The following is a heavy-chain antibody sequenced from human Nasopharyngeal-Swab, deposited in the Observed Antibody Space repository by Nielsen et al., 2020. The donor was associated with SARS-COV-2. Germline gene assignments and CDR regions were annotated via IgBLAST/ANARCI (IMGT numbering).Heavy chain of an antibody. CDR2: IWYDGSNK. V-gene: IGHV3-33*01. CDR3: ARTFNLRGIAEAGNVGDL. J-gene: IGHJ3*01. D-gene: IGHD6-19*01. Sequence: GGSLRLSCVASGFVLSNHGMHWVRQAPGKGLEWVALIWYDGSNKNYADSVKGRFTISRDDSKNTGYLQMNSLRAEDTAVYYCARTFNLRGIAEAGNVGDLWGLGTMVIVSS. CDR1: GFVLSNHG.